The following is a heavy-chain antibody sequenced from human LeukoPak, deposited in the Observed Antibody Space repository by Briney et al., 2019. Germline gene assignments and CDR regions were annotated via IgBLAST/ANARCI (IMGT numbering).Heavy chain of an antibody. J-gene: IGHJ4*02. V-gene: IGHV3-21*01. CDR2: ISSSSSYI. D-gene: IGHD3-22*01. Sequence: GGSLRLSCAASGLTFSSYSMNWVRQAPGKGLEWVSSISSSSSYIYYADSVKGRFTISRDNAKNSLYLQMNSLRAEDTAVYYCAREFRDRPAKAYYYDSSGISYFDYWGQGTLVTVSS. CDR3: AREFRDRPAKAYYYDSSGISYFDY. CDR1: GLTFSSYS.